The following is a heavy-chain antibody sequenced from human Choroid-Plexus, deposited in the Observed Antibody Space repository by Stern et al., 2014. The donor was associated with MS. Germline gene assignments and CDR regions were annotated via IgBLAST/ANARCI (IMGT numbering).Heavy chain of an antibody. V-gene: IGHV3-30*18. Sequence: VQLVESGGGVVQPGRPLRLSCVASGLTFGSCAMPWVRQAPVKGLVGVEGVSYDGSNKYYADSVKGRFSISRDNSQNTLYMQMSSLRPEDTAVYYCAKDRQYLTYFFDHWGQGSLVTVSS. CDR3: AKDRQYLTYFFDH. CDR2: VSYDGSNK. D-gene: IGHD2/OR15-2a*01. CDR1: GLTFGSCA. J-gene: IGHJ1*01.